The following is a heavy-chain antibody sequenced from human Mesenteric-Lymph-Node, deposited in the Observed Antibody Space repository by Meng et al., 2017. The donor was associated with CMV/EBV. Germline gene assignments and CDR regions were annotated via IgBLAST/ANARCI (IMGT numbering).Heavy chain of an antibody. J-gene: IGHJ6*02. D-gene: IGHD3-3*01. CDR1: GFTFDDYA. CDR2: ISWNSGSV. V-gene: IGHV3-9*01. Sequence: SLKISCAASGFTFDDYAIHWVRQAPGKGLEWVSGISWNSGSVGYADSVKGRFTISRDNAKNSLYLQMNSLRAEDTALYYCAKDKNYDFWSGSPGMDVWGQGTTVTVSS. CDR3: AKDKNYDFWSGSPGMDV.